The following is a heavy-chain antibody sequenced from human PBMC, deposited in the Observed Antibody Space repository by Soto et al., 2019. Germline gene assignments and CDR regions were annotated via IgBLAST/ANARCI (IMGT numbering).Heavy chain of an antibody. CDR1: GYTFTNHG. D-gene: IGHD3-16*01. V-gene: IGHV1-18*04. CDR3: ARDRVAGIWGDAFDI. J-gene: IGHJ3*02. Sequence: QVQPVQSGAEVKKPGASVKVSCKTSGYTFTNHGINWVRQAPGQGLEWMGWINPYNANVNYAQKLQGRVTMTTDTSTSTAYMDLMSLTSDDTAVYYCARDRVAGIWGDAFDIWGQGTMVTVSS. CDR2: INPYNANV.